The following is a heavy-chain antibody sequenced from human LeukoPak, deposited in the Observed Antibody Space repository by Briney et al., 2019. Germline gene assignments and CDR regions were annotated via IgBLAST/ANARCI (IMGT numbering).Heavy chain of an antibody. CDR1: GYSFTSFW. CDR2: IYPGDSDT. V-gene: IGHV5-51*01. Sequence: GESLKISCKGSGYSFTSFWIGWVRQMPGKGLEWMGIIYPGDSDTRYSPSFRGQVTISADKSISTAYLQWSSLKASDTAMYYCARQYSYGYGYLDLWGRGTLVTVSS. CDR3: ARQYSYGYGYLDL. J-gene: IGHJ2*01. D-gene: IGHD5-18*01.